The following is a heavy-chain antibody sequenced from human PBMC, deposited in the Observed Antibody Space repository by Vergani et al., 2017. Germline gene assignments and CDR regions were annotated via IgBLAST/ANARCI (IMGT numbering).Heavy chain of an antibody. CDR3: ARGPPKVRAPPYWFDP. V-gene: IGHV3-11*06. CDR2: ISSSSSYI. Sequence: QVQLVESGGGLVKPGGSLRLSCAASGFTFSDYYMSWIRQAPGKGLEWVSSISSSSSYIYYADSVKGRFTISRDNAKNSLYLQMNSLRAEDTAVYYCARGPPKVRAPPYWFDPWGQGTLVTVSS. J-gene: IGHJ5*02. CDR1: GFTFSDYY. D-gene: IGHD1-14*01.